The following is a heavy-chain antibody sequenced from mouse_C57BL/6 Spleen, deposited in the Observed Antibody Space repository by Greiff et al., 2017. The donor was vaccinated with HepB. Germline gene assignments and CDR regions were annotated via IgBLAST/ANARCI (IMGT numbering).Heavy chain of an antibody. V-gene: IGHV2-6*01. Sequence: VKLMESGPGLVAPSQSLSITCTVSGFSLTSYGVDWVRQSPGKGLEWLGVIWGVGSTNYNSALKSRLSISKDNSKSQVFLKMNSLQTDDTAMYYGATYDYDGDGYAMDYWGQGTSVTVSS. CDR2: IWGVGST. CDR3: ATYDYDGDGYAMDY. CDR1: GFSLTSYG. D-gene: IGHD2-4*01. J-gene: IGHJ4*01.